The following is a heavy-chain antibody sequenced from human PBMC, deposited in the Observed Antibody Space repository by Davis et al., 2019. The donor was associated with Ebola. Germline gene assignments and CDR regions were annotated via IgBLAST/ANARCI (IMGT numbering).Heavy chain of an antibody. Sequence: MPSETLSLTCTVSGGSISSSSYYWGWIRQPPGKGLEWIGSIYYSGSTYYNPSLKSRVTISVDTSKNQFSLKLSSVTAADTAVYYCARETHYGSGSYYNVGYFDYWGQGTLVTVSS. CDR1: GGSISSSSYY. CDR2: IYYSGST. J-gene: IGHJ4*02. D-gene: IGHD3-10*01. CDR3: ARETHYGSGSYYNVGYFDY. V-gene: IGHV4-39*02.